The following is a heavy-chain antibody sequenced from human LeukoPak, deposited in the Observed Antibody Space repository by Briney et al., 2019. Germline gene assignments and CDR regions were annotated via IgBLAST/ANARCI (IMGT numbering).Heavy chain of an antibody. Sequence: GGSLRLSCAASGFTVSSNYMSWIRQAPGKGLEWVSVIFSGGTTYYADSVKGRFTISRDDSKNTLYLQMNSLRAEDTAVYYCVRDAGTPLNYWGQGTLVTVSS. CDR2: IFSGGTT. J-gene: IGHJ4*02. CDR1: GFTVSSNY. CDR3: VRDAGTPLNY. V-gene: IGHV3-53*01. D-gene: IGHD1-1*01.